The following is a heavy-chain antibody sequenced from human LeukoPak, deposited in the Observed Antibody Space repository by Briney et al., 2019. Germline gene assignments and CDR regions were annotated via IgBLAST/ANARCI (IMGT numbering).Heavy chain of an antibody. J-gene: IGHJ1*01. Sequence: SETLSLTCAVYGGSFGGYYWSWIRQPPGKGLEWIGEINHSGSTNYNPSLKSRVTISVDTSKNQFSLKLSSVTAADTAVYYCARGRVVRGVIIRAEYFQHWGQGTLVTVSS. CDR3: ARGRVVRGVIIRAEYFQH. V-gene: IGHV4-34*01. CDR1: GGSFGGYY. D-gene: IGHD3-10*01. CDR2: INHSGST.